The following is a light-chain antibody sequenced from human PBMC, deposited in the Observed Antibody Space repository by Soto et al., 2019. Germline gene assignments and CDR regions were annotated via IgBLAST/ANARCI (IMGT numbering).Light chain of an antibody. Sequence: DIQMTQSPSTLSASVGDRVTITCRASHSINIWLAWYQQKTGKVPNLLIYQASTLESGVPSRFSGSGSGTEFSLTISSLQPDDFATYYCQQYDSYPLTFGGGTKVEIK. CDR1: HSINIW. J-gene: IGKJ4*01. V-gene: IGKV1-5*03. CDR3: QQYDSYPLT. CDR2: QAS.